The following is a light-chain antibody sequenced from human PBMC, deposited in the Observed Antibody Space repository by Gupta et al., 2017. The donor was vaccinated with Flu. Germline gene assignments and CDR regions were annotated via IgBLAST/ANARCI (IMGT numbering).Light chain of an antibody. CDR2: GNN. CDR3: QSYDSSLSAVL. J-gene: IGLJ2*01. Sequence: VTISCSGSSANSGAGYAVHWYQQLPGTAPKLLIYGNNKRPSGVPDRFSGSKSGTSASLAITGLQAEDEADYYCQSYDSSLSAVLFGGGTKLSVL. V-gene: IGLV1-40*01. CDR1: SANSGAGYA.